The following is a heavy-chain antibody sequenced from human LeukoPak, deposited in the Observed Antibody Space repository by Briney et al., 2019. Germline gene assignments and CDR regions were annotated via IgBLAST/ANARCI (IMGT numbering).Heavy chain of an antibody. CDR2: ISVSGGST. V-gene: IGHV3-23*01. D-gene: IGHD1-26*01. J-gene: IGHJ4*02. CDR3: AKGIKWELPFDY. Sequence: GGSLRLSCAASGFTFSNYAMSWVRQAPGKGQEWVSAISVSGGSTYYADSVKGRFTISRDSSKNTLYLQMNTLKAEDTALYYCAKGIKWELPFDYWGQGTLVTVSS. CDR1: GFTFSNYA.